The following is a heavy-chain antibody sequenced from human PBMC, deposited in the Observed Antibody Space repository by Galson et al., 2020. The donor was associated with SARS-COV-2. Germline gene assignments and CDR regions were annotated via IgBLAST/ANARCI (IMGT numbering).Heavy chain of an antibody. CDR1: GYTFTSYG. CDR3: ARLGGYSGYDYFASYYYYMDV. CDR2: ISAYNGNT. V-gene: IGHV1-18*01. Sequence: ASVKVSCKASGYTFTSYGISWVRQAPGQGLEWMGWISAYNGNTNYAQKLQGRVTMTTDTSTSTAYMELRSLRSDDTAVYYCARLGGYSGYDYFASYYYYMDVWGKGTTVTISS. D-gene: IGHD5-12*01. J-gene: IGHJ6*03.